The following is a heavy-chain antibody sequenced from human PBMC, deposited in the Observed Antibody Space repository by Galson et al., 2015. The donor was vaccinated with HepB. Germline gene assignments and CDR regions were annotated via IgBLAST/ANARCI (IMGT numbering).Heavy chain of an antibody. CDR1: GFTVSSNY. J-gene: IGHJ4*02. CDR2: ISSSSYI. D-gene: IGHD2-21*02. Sequence: SLRLSCAASGFTVSSNYMTWVRQAPGKGLEWVSSISSSSYIYYADSVKGRFTISRDNAKNSLYPQMNSLRAEDTAVYYCARDRGGDCYHCPFGYWGQGTLVTVSS. CDR3: ARDRGGDCYHCPFGY. V-gene: IGHV3-69-1*01.